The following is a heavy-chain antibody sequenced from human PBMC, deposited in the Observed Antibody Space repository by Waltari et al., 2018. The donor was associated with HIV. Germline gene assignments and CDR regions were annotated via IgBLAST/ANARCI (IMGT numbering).Heavy chain of an antibody. J-gene: IGHJ6*02. CDR2: INAGNGNT. CDR1: GYTFTSYA. V-gene: IGHV1-3*01. D-gene: IGHD2-2*01. Sequence: QVQLVQSGAEVKKPGASVKVSCKASGYTFTSYAMPWVRQAPGQRLEWMGWINAGNGNTKYSQKFQGRVTSTRDTSASTAYMELSSLRSEDTAVYYCAREGYCSSTSCSGYYGMDVWGQGTTVTVSS. CDR3: AREGYCSSTSCSGYYGMDV.